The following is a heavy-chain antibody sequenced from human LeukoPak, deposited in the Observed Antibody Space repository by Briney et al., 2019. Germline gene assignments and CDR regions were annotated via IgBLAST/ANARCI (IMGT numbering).Heavy chain of an antibody. CDR1: GFTFSSYS. CDR2: ISSSSSYI. CDR3: AKAAHVLRFLEWLTHLDY. V-gene: IGHV3-21*01. Sequence: SGGSLRLSCAASGFTFSSYSMNWVRQAPGKGLEWVSSISSSSSYIYYADSVKGRFTISRDNSKNTLYLQMNSLRAEDTAVYYCAKAAHVLRFLEWLTHLDYWGQGTLVTVSS. J-gene: IGHJ4*02. D-gene: IGHD3-3*01.